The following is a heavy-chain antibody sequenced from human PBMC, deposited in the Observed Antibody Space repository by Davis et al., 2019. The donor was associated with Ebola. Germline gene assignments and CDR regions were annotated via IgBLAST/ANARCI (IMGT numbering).Heavy chain of an antibody. J-gene: IGHJ6*03. Sequence: PSETLSLTCTVSGGSISSSSYYWGWIRQPPGKGLEWIGSIYYSGSTYYNPSLKSRVTISVDTSKNQFSLKLSSVTAADTAVYYCARTVLTMVRGVIITTDSYYYYYMDVWGKGTTVTVSS. CDR3: ARTVLTMVRGVIITTDSYYYYYMDV. D-gene: IGHD3-10*01. CDR1: GGSISSSSYY. V-gene: IGHV4-39*07. CDR2: IYYSGST.